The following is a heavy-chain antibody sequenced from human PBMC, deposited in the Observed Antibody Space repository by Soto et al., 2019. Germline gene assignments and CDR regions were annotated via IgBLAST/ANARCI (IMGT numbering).Heavy chain of an antibody. CDR1: GDSISSGDYN. J-gene: IGHJ4*02. Sequence: QVQLQESGPGLVEPSQTLSLTCIVSGDSISSGDYNWNWIRQLPGTGLEWIGHIYGGGNTYSNPSLKSRVTISLDTSKNQFSLNLNSVTAADTAVYFCARGPSGDKVDYWGQGTLVTVSS. D-gene: IGHD1-26*01. CDR3: ARGPSGDKVDY. V-gene: IGHV4-30-4*01. CDR2: IYGGGNT.